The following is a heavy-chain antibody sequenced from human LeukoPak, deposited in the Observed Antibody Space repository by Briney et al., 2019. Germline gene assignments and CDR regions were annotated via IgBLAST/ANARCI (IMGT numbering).Heavy chain of an antibody. D-gene: IGHD1-1*01. CDR3: AREKNVSDDEDGNWFDP. J-gene: IGHJ5*02. CDR1: GYTFTSYY. CDR2: INPSGGST. Sequence: ASVKVSCKASGYTFTSYYMHWVRQAPGQGLEWMGIINPSGGSTSYARKFQGRVTMTRDMSTSTVYMELSSLRSEDMAVYYCAREKNVSDDEDGNWFDPWGQGTLVTVSS. V-gene: IGHV1-46*01.